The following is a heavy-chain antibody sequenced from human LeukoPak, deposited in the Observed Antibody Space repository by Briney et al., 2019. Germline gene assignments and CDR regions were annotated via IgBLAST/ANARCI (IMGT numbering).Heavy chain of an antibody. J-gene: IGHJ4*02. Sequence: GGSLRLSCAASGFTFSSYAMSWVRQAPGKGLEWVSAISGSGGSTYYADSVKGRFTISRDNSKNTLYLQMNSLGAEDTAVYYCAKDVGYCSSTSCYTLDYWGQGTLVTVSS. V-gene: IGHV3-23*01. D-gene: IGHD2-2*02. CDR1: GFTFSSYA. CDR2: ISGSGGST. CDR3: AKDVGYCSSTSCYTLDY.